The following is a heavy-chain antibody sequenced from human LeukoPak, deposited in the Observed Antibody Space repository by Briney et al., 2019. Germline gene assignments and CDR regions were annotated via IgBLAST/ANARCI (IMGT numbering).Heavy chain of an antibody. CDR3: ARVLLWFGEFRLDP. CDR1: GYSISSGDY. V-gene: IGHV4-38-2*02. CDR2: INHSGST. D-gene: IGHD3-10*01. J-gene: IGHJ5*02. Sequence: SETLSLTCSVSGYSISSGDYWGWIRQPPGKGLEWIGEINHSGSTNYNPSLKSRVTISVDTSKNQFSLKLSSVTAADTAVYYCARVLLWFGEFRLDPWGQGTLVTVSS.